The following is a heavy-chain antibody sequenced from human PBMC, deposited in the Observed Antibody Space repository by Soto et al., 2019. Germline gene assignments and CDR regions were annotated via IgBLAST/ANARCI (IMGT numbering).Heavy chain of an antibody. CDR1: GFTFSSYA. V-gene: IGHV3-23*01. J-gene: IGHJ4*02. CDR3: AKFGMATTKRSPPYYIDY. CDR2: ISGSGGGT. Sequence: GGSLRLSCAASGFTFSSYAMSWVRQAPGKGLEWVSSISGSGGGTYYADSVKGRFTFSRDNSKNTLYLQMNSLRAEDTAVYYCAKFGMATTKRSPPYYIDYWVQGALVTVSS. D-gene: IGHD1-1*01.